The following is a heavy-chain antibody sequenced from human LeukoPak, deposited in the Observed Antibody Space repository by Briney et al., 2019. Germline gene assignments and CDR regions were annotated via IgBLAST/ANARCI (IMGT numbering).Heavy chain of an antibody. CDR1: GITFNNYA. CDR3: AKDLELAPFDY. CDR2: IRYDGSDK. D-gene: IGHD1-26*01. V-gene: IGHV3-30*02. Sequence: GGSLRLSCAASGITFNNYAMHWVRQAPGKGLEWVAFIRYDGSDKHYADSVKGRFTISRDNSKDTLYLQMNSLGAEDTAVYYCAKDLELAPFDYWGQGTLVTVSS. J-gene: IGHJ4*02.